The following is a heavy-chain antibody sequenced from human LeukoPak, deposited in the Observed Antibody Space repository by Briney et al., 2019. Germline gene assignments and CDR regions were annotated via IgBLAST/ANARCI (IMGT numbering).Heavy chain of an antibody. D-gene: IGHD6-6*01. CDR3: ARVEGPIAAPYYYYGMDV. CDR1: GGSISSYY. V-gene: IGHV4-59*01. J-gene: IGHJ6*02. CDR2: IYYSGST. Sequence: SETLSLTCTVSGGSISSYYWSWIRQPPGKGLEWIGYIYYSGSTNYNPSLKSRVTISVDTSKNQFSLKLSSVAAADTAVYYCARVEGPIAAPYYYYGMDVWGQGTTVTVSS.